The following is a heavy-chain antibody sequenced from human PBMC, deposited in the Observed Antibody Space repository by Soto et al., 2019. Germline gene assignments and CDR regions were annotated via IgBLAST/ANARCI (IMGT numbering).Heavy chain of an antibody. CDR3: ARVSPNRSYCTDGVCYLGGHFDS. D-gene: IGHD2-8*01. Sequence: SETLSLTCTVSSGSISSHYWSRIRQPPGKGLESIGYIYYTGSTTNYNPSLKSRVTISVDTSKNQFSLKLSSVTAADTAVYYCARVSPNRSYCTDGVCYLGGHFDSWGQGTLVTVSS. V-gene: IGHV4-59*11. CDR1: SGSISSHY. CDR2: IYYTGST. J-gene: IGHJ4*02.